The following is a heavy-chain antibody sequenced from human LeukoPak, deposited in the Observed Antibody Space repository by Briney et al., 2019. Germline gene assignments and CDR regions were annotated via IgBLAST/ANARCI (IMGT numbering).Heavy chain of an antibody. J-gene: IGHJ5*02. CDR3: ARDVHGDYGSGWFDP. Sequence: SVKVSCKTSGGTFNNSAISWVRQAPGQGLEWLGGIMPLFGTAGYAQKFQGRDTITKDESTRTVYLELTSLTSDDTAVYYCARDVHGDYGSGWFDPWGQGTLVSVSS. V-gene: IGHV1-69*05. CDR2: IMPLFGTA. D-gene: IGHD4-17*01. CDR1: GGTFNNSA.